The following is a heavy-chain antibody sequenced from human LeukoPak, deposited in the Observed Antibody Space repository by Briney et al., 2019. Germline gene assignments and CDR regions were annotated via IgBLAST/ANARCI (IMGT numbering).Heavy chain of an antibody. V-gene: IGHV3-48*02. D-gene: IGHD5-18*01. Sequence: AGSLTLSCAASGFAFSDYSMNWVRQAPGKGLEWVSYISSSDNTIHYADSVKGRFTISRDNAKNSLYLEMNSLRDEDTAVYYCARVHRGYSYGRLDYWGQGTLVAVSS. CDR3: ARVHRGYSYGRLDY. CDR2: ISSSDNTI. J-gene: IGHJ4*02. CDR1: GFAFSDYS.